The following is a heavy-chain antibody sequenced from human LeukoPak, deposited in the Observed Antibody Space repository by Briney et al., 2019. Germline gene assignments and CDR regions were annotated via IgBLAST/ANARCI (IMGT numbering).Heavy chain of an antibody. Sequence: ASVKVSCKASGYTFTGYYMHWVRQAPEQGLEWMGRINPNSGGTNYAQKFQGRVTMTRDTSISTAYMELSRLRSDDTAVYYCVRDAYYDSSGYYYDYWGQGTLVTVSS. V-gene: IGHV1-2*06. J-gene: IGHJ4*02. D-gene: IGHD3-22*01. CDR2: INPNSGGT. CDR1: GYTFTGYY. CDR3: VRDAYYDSSGYYYDY.